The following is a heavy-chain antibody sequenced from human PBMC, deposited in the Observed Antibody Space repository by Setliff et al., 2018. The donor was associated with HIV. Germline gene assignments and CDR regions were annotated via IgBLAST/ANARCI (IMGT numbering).Heavy chain of an antibody. J-gene: IGHJ3*02. CDR2: IDPSDSYI. V-gene: IGHV5-10-1*01. D-gene: IGHD6-19*01. CDR3: SRGIAVAGHDFANTPGDI. Sequence: LGESLKISCKGSGYSFTSYWISWVRQMPGKGLEWMGRIDPSDSYINYGPSFQGHVTISADKSTNTAFLQWSSLKASGSAMYYCSRGIAVAGHDFANTPGDIWGQGTMVTVSS. CDR1: GYSFTSYW.